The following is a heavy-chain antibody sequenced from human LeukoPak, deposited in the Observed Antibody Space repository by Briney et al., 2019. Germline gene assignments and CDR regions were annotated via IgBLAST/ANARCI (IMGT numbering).Heavy chain of an antibody. J-gene: IGHJ3*01. CDR2: ISGAGGST. CDR3: ARNCSDTTGPFAAFDV. Sequence: GGSLRLSCAICGFTFGRYAMYWVRQAPGKGLEFVSGISGAGGSTYYADSVKGRFTVSRDNSKNTLFLQMGSLTAEDMAVYYCARNCSDTTGPFAAFDVWGQGTMVTVSS. CDR1: GFTFGRYA. V-gene: IGHV3-64*02. D-gene: IGHD2-8*01.